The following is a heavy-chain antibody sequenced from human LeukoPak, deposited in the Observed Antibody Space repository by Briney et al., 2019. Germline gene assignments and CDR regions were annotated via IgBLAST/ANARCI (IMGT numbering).Heavy chain of an antibody. CDR3: ARARTIIVGATGPGWKNWFDP. CDR2: IWYDGSNK. Sequence: GGSLRLSCAASGFTFSSYGMHWVRQAPGKGLEWVAVIWYDGSNKYYADSVKGRFTISRDNSKNTLYLQMNSLRAEDTAVYYCARARTIIVGATGPGWKNWFDPWGQGTLVTVSS. J-gene: IGHJ5*02. D-gene: IGHD1-26*01. V-gene: IGHV3-33*01. CDR1: GFTFSSYG.